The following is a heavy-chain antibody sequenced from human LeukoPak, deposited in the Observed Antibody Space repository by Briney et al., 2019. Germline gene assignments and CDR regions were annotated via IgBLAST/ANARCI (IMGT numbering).Heavy chain of an antibody. CDR3: ARGSTEVLY. CDR2: MNPNTGST. V-gene: IGHV1-8*01. Sequence: ASVKVSCKASGYTFTTYDINWVRQAPGQGLEWVGWMNPNTGSTGYAQKFQGRVTMTANTSISTVYMELSSLRSEDTAIYYCARGSTEVLYWGQGTLITVSS. CDR1: GYTFTTYD. J-gene: IGHJ4*02. D-gene: IGHD1-14*01.